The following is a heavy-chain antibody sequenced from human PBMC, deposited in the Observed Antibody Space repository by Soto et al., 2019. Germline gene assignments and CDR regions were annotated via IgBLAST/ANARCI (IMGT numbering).Heavy chain of an antibody. CDR2: IYYNDDR. CDR1: GFSFTTAGVA. Sequence: QITLQESGPTLVNPTQTLTLTCTFSGFSFTTAGVAVGWIRQTRGGALEWLTLIYYNDDRRFSPSLKTRLTITGDTSKNQVVLSLTNVDPGDTATYFCAHSDGGYEIIYFDFWGQGIPVTVSS. V-gene: IGHV2-5*01. CDR3: AHSDGGYEIIYFDF. J-gene: IGHJ4*02. D-gene: IGHD5-12*01.